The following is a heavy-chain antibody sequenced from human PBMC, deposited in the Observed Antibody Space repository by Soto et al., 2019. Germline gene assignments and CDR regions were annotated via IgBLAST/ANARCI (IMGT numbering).Heavy chain of an antibody. J-gene: IGHJ4*02. V-gene: IGHV3-23*01. D-gene: IGHD2-21*01. CDR2: VTGTGSST. Sequence: GGSLRLSCAASGFTFSSYAMSWVRQAPGKGLEWVSTVTGTGSSTYYADSVKGRFTISRDNAKNSLYLQMNSLRAEDTAVYYCASRAWYFDYWGQGTLVTVSS. CDR3: ASRAWYFDY. CDR1: GFTFSSYA.